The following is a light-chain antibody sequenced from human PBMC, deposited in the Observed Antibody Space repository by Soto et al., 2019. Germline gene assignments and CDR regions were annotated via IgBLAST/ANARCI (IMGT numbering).Light chain of an antibody. J-gene: IGKJ4*01. V-gene: IGKV3-20*01. CDR3: QQYGKPLT. Sequence: ESLLTSAPGTLSLSPGERATLSCRARQSLYNNYLAWYQQKPGQAPRVLIYGASTRAAGIPDRFSGSGSGTDFTLTISRLEPEHLEVYFRQQYGKPLTSGGGTKV. CDR2: GAS. CDR1: QSLYNNY.